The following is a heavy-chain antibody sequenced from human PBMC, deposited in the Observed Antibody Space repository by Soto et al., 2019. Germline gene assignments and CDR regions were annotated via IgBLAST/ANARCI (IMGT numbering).Heavy chain of an antibody. CDR1: GFTFDDYA. J-gene: IGHJ4*02. Sequence: EVQLVESGGGLVQPGRSLRLSCAASGFTFDDYAMHWVRQAPGKGLEWVSGISWNSGSIGYADSVKGRFTISRDNAKNSLYLQMNSLRAEDTALYYCPKGYDFWSGTIDYWGQGTLVTVSS. CDR3: PKGYDFWSGTIDY. CDR2: ISWNSGSI. D-gene: IGHD3-3*01. V-gene: IGHV3-9*01.